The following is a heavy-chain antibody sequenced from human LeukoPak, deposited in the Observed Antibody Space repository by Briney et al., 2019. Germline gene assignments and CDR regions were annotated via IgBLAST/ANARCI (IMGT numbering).Heavy chain of an antibody. CDR1: GGSFSGYY. J-gene: IGHJ3*02. V-gene: IGHV4-34*01. D-gene: IGHD3-10*01. CDR3: ARPRRITMVRGVINDAFDI. CDR2: INHSGST. Sequence: SETLSLTCAVYGGSFSGYYWSWIRQPPGKGLEWIGEINHSGSTNYNPSLKSRVTISVDTSKNQFSLKLGSVTAADTAVYYCARPRRITMVRGVINDAFDIWGQGTMVTVSS.